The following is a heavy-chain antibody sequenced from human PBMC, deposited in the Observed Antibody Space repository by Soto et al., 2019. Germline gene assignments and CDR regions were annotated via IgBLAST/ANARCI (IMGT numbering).Heavy chain of an antibody. D-gene: IGHD1-1*01. CDR2: ISSSGFTI. V-gene: IGHV3-11*01. CDR1: GFTFDDYF. Sequence: GGSLRLACAASGFTFDDYFMTWIRQAPGKGLEWVSYISSSGFTIHYADSVKGRFTISRDNAKNSLYLQMNSLRAADTAVYYCARRLTTNNYSYGMDVLGQGTTVTLCS. J-gene: IGHJ6*02. CDR3: ARRLTTNNYSYGMDV.